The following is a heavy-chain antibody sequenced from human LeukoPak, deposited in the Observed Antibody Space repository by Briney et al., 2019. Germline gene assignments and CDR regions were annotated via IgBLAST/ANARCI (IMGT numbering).Heavy chain of an antibody. CDR1: GGSFSGYY. CDR3: ERDKYYYDSSGPRFDY. D-gene: IGHD3-22*01. CDR2: INHSGST. J-gene: IGHJ4*02. V-gene: IGHV4-34*01. Sequence: SETLSLTCAVYGGSFSGYYWSWIRQPPGKGLEWIGEINHSGSTNYNPSLKSRVTMSVDTSKNQFSLKLSSVTAADTAVYYCERDKYYYDSSGPRFDYWGQGTLVTVSS.